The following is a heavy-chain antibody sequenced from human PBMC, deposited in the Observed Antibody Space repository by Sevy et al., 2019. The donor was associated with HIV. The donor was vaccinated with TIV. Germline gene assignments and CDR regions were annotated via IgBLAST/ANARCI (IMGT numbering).Heavy chain of an antibody. CDR3: ATPRGTDWCEGAGGYFDL. J-gene: IGHJ2*01. CDR2: IYNTGST. Sequence: SETLSLTCTVSGGSIRINSYYWGWVRQPPGKGLEWIGSIYNTGSTSYNPSLKSRVTISVDTSKNNFSLRLTSVTAADTAVYYCATPRGTDWCEGAGGYFDLWGRGTLVTVSS. V-gene: IGHV4-39*02. D-gene: IGHD3-9*01. CDR1: GGSIRINSYY.